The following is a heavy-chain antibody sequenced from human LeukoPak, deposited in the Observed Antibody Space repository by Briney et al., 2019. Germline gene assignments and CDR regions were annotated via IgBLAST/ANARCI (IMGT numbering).Heavy chain of an antibody. CDR1: GYTFTSYG. V-gene: IGHV1-18*01. D-gene: IGHD2-21*02. CDR2: ISAYNGNT. CDR3: ARVSVVVTAPYYFDY. Sequence: ASVKVSCKASGYTFTSYGISWVRQAPGQGLEWMGWISAYNGNTNYAQKLQGRVTMTTDTPTSTAYMELRSLRSDDTAVYYCARVSVVVTAPYYFDYWGQGTLVTVSS. J-gene: IGHJ4*02.